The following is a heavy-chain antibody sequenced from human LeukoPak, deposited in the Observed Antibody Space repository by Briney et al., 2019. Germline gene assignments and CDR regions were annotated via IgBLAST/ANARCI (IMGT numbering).Heavy chain of an antibody. J-gene: IGHJ4*02. CDR1: GFTFSSYA. D-gene: IGHD3-3*01. CDR3: AKDPFLEWLLYRFHFDY. CDR2: ISGSGGST. Sequence: PGGSLRLSCAASGFTFSSYAMSWVRQAPGKGLEWVSAISGSGGSTYYADSVKGRFTISRDNSKNTLYLQMNSLRAEDTAVYYCAKDPFLEWLLYRFHFDYWGQGTLVTVSS. V-gene: IGHV3-23*01.